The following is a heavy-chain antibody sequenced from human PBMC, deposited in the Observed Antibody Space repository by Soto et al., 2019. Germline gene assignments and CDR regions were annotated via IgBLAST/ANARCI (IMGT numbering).Heavy chain of an antibody. CDR1: GYTFTSYN. D-gene: IGHD2-15*01. J-gene: IGHJ4*02. Sequence: QVQLVQSGAEVKKPGASVKVSCKASGYTFTSYNINWVRQAPGQGLEWMGWISAYNGNTNYAQKVQGRVTMTTDTSTSTAYMELWSLRSDDTAVYYCARGSYCSSGSCYSPYRGQGTLVTVSS. CDR3: ARGSYCSSGSCYSPY. CDR2: ISAYNGNT. V-gene: IGHV1-18*01.